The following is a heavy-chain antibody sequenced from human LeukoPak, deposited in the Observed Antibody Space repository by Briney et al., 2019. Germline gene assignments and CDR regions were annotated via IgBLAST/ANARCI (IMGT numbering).Heavy chain of an antibody. CDR3: ARLVNYDILTDFDY. Sequence: GESLKISCKGSGYSFTTYWIGWVRQVPGKGLEWMGIIYPGDSDTRYGPSFQGQVTISADKSISTAYLQWSSLKASDTAMYYCARLVNYDILTDFDYWGQGTLVTVSS. J-gene: IGHJ4*02. CDR2: IYPGDSDT. D-gene: IGHD3-9*01. CDR1: GYSFTTYW. V-gene: IGHV5-51*01.